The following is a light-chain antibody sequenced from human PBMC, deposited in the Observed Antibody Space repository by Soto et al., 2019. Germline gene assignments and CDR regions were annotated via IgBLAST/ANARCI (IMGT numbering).Light chain of an antibody. V-gene: IGKV3-15*01. J-gene: IGKJ1*01. CDR2: GAS. CDR1: QSVSSN. CDR3: QHYNNWQT. Sequence: DIVMTQSPATLSVSPGERATLSCRASQSVSSNLAWYQQKPGQAPRLLIYGASTRATGIPARFSGSGSGTEFILTISSLQSEDFAVYYCQHYNNWQTFGQGTKVDSK.